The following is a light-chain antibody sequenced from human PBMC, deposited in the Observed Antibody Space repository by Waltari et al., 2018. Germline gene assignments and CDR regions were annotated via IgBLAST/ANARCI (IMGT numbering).Light chain of an antibody. V-gene: IGKV1-33*01. CDR3: QQYDNLPVT. Sequence: DIQMTQSPSSMSASVGDRITISCQASQDISRFLNWYQQKPGKAPKLLIYGASNLETGVPSRFSGSGSGTDFTFTISCLQPEDIATYYCQQYDNLPVTFGQGTKVEIK. CDR1: QDISRF. CDR2: GAS. J-gene: IGKJ1*01.